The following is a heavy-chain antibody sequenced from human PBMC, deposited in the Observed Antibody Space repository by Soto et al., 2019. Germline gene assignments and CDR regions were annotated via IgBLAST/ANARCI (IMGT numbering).Heavy chain of an antibody. CDR2: IYYSGST. V-gene: IGHV4-59*08. CDR1: GGSISSYY. Sequence: SSETLSLTCTVSGGSISSYYWSWIRQPPGKGLEWIGYIYYSGSTNYNPSLKSRVTISVDTSKNQFSLKLSSVTAADTAVYYCARHYCSSTSCYEADYWGQGTLVTVSS. CDR3: ARHYCSSTSCYEADY. J-gene: IGHJ4*02. D-gene: IGHD2-2*01.